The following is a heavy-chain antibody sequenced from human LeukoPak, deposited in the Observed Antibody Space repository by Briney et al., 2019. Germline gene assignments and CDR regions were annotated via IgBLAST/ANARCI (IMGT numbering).Heavy chain of an antibody. CDR3: ARHTYKTYYYDSSGYYDY. Sequence: PSETLSLTCTVSGGSISSYYWSWIRQPPGKGLEWIGYIYYSGSTNYNPSLKSRVTISVDTSKSQFSLKLSSVTAADTAVYYCARHTYKTYYYDSSGYYDYWGQGTLVTVSS. D-gene: IGHD3-22*01. J-gene: IGHJ4*02. CDR1: GGSISSYY. V-gene: IGHV4-59*08. CDR2: IYYSGST.